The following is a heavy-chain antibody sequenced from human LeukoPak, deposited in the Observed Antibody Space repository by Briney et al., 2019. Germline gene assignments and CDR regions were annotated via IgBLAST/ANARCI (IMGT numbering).Heavy chain of an antibody. CDR1: GYTFTSYY. CDR2: INPSGGST. V-gene: IGHV1-46*01. J-gene: IGHJ6*02. CDR3: ASTYYDFWSGYWNPHYYYGMDV. D-gene: IGHD3-3*01. Sequence: ASVKVSCTASGYTFTSYYMHWVRQAPGQGLEWMGIINPSGGSTSYAQKFQGRVTMTRDTSTSTVYMELSSLRSEDTAVYYCASTYYDFWSGYWNPHYYYGMDVWGQGTTVTVSS.